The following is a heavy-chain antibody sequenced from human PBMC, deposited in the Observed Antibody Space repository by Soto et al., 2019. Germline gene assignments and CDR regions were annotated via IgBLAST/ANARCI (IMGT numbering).Heavy chain of an antibody. Sequence: ASVKVSCKASGYTFTGYYMHWVRQAPGQGLEWMGWINPNSGGTNYAQKFQGRVTMTRDTSISTAYMELSRLRSDDTAVYYCARVEYRKVWFGELTESNYYYGMDVWGQGTTVTVSS. CDR1: GYTFTGYY. D-gene: IGHD3-10*01. V-gene: IGHV1-2*02. CDR3: ARVEYRKVWFGELTESNYYYGMDV. CDR2: INPNSGGT. J-gene: IGHJ6*02.